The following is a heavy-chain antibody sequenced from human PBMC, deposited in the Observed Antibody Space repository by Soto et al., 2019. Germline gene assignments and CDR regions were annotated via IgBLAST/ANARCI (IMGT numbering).Heavy chain of an antibody. CDR1: GFTFSSYA. V-gene: IGHV3-23*01. Sequence: GGSLRLSCAASGFTFSSYAMSWVRQAPGKGLEWVSAISGSGGSTYYADSVKGRFAISRDNSKNTLYLQMNSLRAEDTAVYYCAKIFLREDYYDSSGYYYFDYWGQGTLVTVSS. J-gene: IGHJ4*02. CDR3: AKIFLREDYYDSSGYYYFDY. D-gene: IGHD3-22*01. CDR2: ISGSGGST.